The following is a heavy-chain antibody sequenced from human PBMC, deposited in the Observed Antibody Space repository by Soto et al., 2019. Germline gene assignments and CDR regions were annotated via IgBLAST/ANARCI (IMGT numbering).Heavy chain of an antibody. CDR3: ARDYHVYCSGGSCYSDDY. Sequence: ASVKVSCKASGYTFTSYGISWVRQAPGQGLEWMGWISAYNGNTNYAQKLQGRVTMTTDTSTSTAYMELRSLRSDDTAVYYCARDYHVYCSGGSCYSDDYWGQGTLVTVPS. J-gene: IGHJ4*02. CDR2: ISAYNGNT. CDR1: GYTFTSYG. V-gene: IGHV1-18*04. D-gene: IGHD2-15*01.